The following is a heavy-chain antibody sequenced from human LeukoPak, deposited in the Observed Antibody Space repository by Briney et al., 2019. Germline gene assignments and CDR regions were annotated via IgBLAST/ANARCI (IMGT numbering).Heavy chain of an antibody. CDR1: GYTFTSYY. CDR3: ARATWPYCGGDCYSEYFQH. V-gene: IGHV1-2*02. Sequence: ASVKVSCKASGYTFTSYYMHWVRQAPGQGLEWMGWINPNSGGTNYAQKFQGRVTMTRDTSTSTVYMELSSLRSEDTAVYYCARATWPYCGGDCYSEYFQHWGQGTLVTVSS. CDR2: INPNSGGT. J-gene: IGHJ1*01. D-gene: IGHD2-21*02.